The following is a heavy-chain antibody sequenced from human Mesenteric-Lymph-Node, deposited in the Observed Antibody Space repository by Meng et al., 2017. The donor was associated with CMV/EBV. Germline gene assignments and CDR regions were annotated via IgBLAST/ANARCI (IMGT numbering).Heavy chain of an antibody. D-gene: IGHD2-15*01. CDR1: GGTFSSYA. V-gene: IGHV1-69*05. CDR2: IIPIFGTA. CDR3: ARACSGGSCYYYYGMDV. Sequence: VKVSCKASGGTFSSYAISWVRQAPGQGLEWMGGIIPIFGTANYAQKFQGRVTITTDESTSTAYMELSSLRSEDTAVYYCARACSGGSCYYYYGMDVWGQGTTVTVSS. J-gene: IGHJ6*02.